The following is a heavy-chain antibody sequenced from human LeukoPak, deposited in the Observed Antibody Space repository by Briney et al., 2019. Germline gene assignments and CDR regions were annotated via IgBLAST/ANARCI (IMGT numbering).Heavy chain of an antibody. CDR3: ARQYYDILIGYSDAFDI. J-gene: IGHJ3*02. D-gene: IGHD3-9*01. Sequence: PGGSLRLSCAASGITVNSNYMSWVRQAPGKGLEWVSVIYSGGSTFYADSVEGRFTISRDNSQNTLYLQMNSLRAEDTAVYYCARQYYDILIGYSDAFDIWGQGTMVTVSS. CDR2: IYSGGST. CDR1: GITVNSNY. V-gene: IGHV3-66*04.